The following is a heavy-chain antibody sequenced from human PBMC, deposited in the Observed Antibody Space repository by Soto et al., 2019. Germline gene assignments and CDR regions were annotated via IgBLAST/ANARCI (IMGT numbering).Heavy chain of an antibody. Sequence: QITLKESGPPLVKPTQTLTLTCTFSGFSLSTSGVGVGWIRQPPGKALEWLALIYWDDDKRYSPSLKSRLTITKDTSKNQVVLTMTNMDPVDTATYYCALRVSTMVRGVSFDYWGQGTLVTVSS. CDR1: GFSLSTSGVG. V-gene: IGHV2-5*02. J-gene: IGHJ4*02. CDR2: IYWDDDK. D-gene: IGHD3-10*01. CDR3: ALRVSTMVRGVSFDY.